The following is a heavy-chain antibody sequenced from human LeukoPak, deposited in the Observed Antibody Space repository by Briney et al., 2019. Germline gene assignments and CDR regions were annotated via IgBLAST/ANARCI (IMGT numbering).Heavy chain of an antibody. D-gene: IGHD3-16*02. V-gene: IGHV3-7*01. J-gene: IGHJ4*02. Sequence: GGSLRLSCAASGFTFSSYWMSWVRQAPGKGLEWVANIKQDGSEKYYVDSVKGRFTISRDNAKNSLYLQMNSLRAEDTAVYYCARGVMITFGGVIPKYFDYWGQGTLVTVSS. CDR2: IKQDGSEK. CDR3: ARGVMITFGGVIPKYFDY. CDR1: GFTFSSYW.